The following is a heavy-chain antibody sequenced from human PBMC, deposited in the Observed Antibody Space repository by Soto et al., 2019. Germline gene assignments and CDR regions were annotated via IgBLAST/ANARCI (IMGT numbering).Heavy chain of an antibody. J-gene: IGHJ3*02. CDR3: AKGKWLLLDAFDI. CDR2: ISYDGSNK. V-gene: IGHV3-30*18. D-gene: IGHD3-22*01. Sequence: TGGSLRLSCAASGFTFSSYGMHWVRQAPGKGLEWVAVISYDGSNKYYADSVKGRFTISRDNSKNTLYLQMNSLRAEDTAVYYCAKGKWLLLDAFDIWGQGTMVTVSS. CDR1: GFTFSSYG.